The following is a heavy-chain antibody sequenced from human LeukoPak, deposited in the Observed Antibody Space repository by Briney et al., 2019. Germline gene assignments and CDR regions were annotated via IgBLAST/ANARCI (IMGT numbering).Heavy chain of an antibody. J-gene: IGHJ4*02. CDR3: ARHSSYYANFDY. D-gene: IGHD3-10*01. Sequence: PSETLSLTCTVSGGSISSSSYYLGWIRQPPGKGLEWIGSIYYSGSSYYNPSRKSRVTISVDTSKNQFLLKLISATDADTAVYYCARHSSYYANFDYWGQGTLVTVSS. V-gene: IGHV4-39*01. CDR2: IYYSGSS. CDR1: GGSISSSSYY.